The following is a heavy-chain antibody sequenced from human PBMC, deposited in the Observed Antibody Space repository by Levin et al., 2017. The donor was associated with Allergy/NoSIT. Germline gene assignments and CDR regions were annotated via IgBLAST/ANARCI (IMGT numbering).Heavy chain of an antibody. Sequence: SGPTLVKPTQTLTLTCTFSGFSLSTSGVGVGWIRQPPGKALEWLALIYWDDDKLHSPSLKSRLTITKDTSKNQVVLTMTNMDPVDTATYYCARSGHCSGGSCYSKFDYWGQGTLVTVSS. CDR1: GFSLSTSGVG. J-gene: IGHJ4*02. CDR3: ARSGHCSGGSCYSKFDY. V-gene: IGHV2-5*02. D-gene: IGHD2-15*01. CDR2: IYWDDDK.